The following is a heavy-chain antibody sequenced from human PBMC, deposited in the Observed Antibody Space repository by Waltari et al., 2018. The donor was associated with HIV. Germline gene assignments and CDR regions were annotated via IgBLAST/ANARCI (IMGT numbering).Heavy chain of an antibody. D-gene: IGHD6-6*01. CDR1: GFTLRGYW. V-gene: IGHV3-74*01. J-gene: IGHJ3*01. CDR3: VRAGRSSDGFDV. CDR2: IESDGAST. Sequence: GQLVEFGGGLVQHGGSLRVSCGASGFTLRGYWMHWVRQAPGKGRGWVSRIESDGASTNYADSVKGRVTISRDNAKNTLFLKMNSLSVEDTAVYYCVRAGRSSDGFDVWGQGTMVTVSS.